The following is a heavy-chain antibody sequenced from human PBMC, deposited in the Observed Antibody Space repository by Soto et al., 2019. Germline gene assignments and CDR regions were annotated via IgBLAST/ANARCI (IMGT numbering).Heavy chain of an antibody. J-gene: IGHJ4*02. D-gene: IGHD1-1*01. CDR2: SSDDGSTA. CDR1: GFTFSAYW. V-gene: IGHV3-74*01. Sequence: GESLKISYAVSGFTFSAYWMHWVRQVPGKGLTWVSRSSDDGSTATYADSVKGRFVISRDNAKNSLYLEMNTLRADDSGLYYCARGPRVSSTGTGAHWGRGTLVTVSS. CDR3: ARGPRVSSTGTGAH.